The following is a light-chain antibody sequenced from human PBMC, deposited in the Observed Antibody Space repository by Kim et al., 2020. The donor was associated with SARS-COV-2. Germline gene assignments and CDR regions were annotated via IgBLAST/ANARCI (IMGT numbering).Light chain of an antibody. CDR2: SAS. J-gene: IGKJ2*01. V-gene: IGKV1-39*01. Sequence: DIQMTQSPSSLSASVGDTVTITCRASQTVSRNLNWYQQKPGKAPNLQIYSASSLRSGVPSRFSASGSGTDFTLKISSLEPEDFATYHCQQSFSTPYTFGQGTKLEI. CDR1: QTVSRN. CDR3: QQSFSTPYT.